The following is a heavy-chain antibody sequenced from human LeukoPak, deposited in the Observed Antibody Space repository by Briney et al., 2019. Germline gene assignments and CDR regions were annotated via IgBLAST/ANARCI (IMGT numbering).Heavy chain of an antibody. J-gene: IGHJ4*02. CDR2: ISGCDGST. Sequence: QPGGSLRLSCAASGFTFSSDAMSWVRQAPGQGRERVSGISGCDGSTNYADSVKGRFTISRENSKNTLYLQMNSLRAEDTAVYYCAKDSAKKYDDYWGQGTLVTVSS. D-gene: IGHD2/OR15-2a*01. CDR3: AKDSAKKYDDY. CDR1: GFTFSSDA. V-gene: IGHV3-23*01.